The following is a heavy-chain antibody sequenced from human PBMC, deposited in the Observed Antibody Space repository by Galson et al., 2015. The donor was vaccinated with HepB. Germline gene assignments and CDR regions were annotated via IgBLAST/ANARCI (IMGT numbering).Heavy chain of an antibody. CDR3: ARISFNSATGRKYFDY. CDR2: IDWDDDK. D-gene: IGHD1-1*01. J-gene: IGHJ4*02. CDR1: GFSLSTSGMC. V-gene: IGHV2-70*11. Sequence: PALVKPTQTLTLTCTFSGFSLSTSGMCVSWIRQPPGKALEWLARIDWDDDKYYSTSLKTRLTISKDTSKNQVVLTMTNMGPVDTATYFCARISFNSATGRKYFDYWGQGILVTVSS.